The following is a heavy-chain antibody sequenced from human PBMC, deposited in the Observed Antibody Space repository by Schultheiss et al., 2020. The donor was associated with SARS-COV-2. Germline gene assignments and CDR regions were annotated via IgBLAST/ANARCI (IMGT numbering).Heavy chain of an antibody. CDR3: AKGRPRGRQQLVHYYYGMDV. V-gene: IGHV3-13*01. CDR1: GFTFSSYD. Sequence: GGSLRLSCAASGFTFSSYDMHWVRQATGKGLEWVSAIGTAGDTYYPGSVKGRFTISRDNSKNTLYLQMNSLRAEDTAVYYCAKGRPRGRQQLVHYYYGMDVWGQGTTVTVSS. J-gene: IGHJ6*02. D-gene: IGHD6-13*01. CDR2: IGTAGDT.